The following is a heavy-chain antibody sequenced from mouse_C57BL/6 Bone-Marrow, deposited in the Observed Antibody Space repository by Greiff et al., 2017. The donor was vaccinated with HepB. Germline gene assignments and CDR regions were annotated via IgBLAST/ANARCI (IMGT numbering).Heavy chain of an antibody. Sequence: EVKLMESGGDLVKPGGSLKLSCAASGFTFSSYGMSWVRQTPDKRLEWVATISSGGSYTYYPDSVKGRFTISRDNAKNTLYLQMSSLKSEDTAMYYCARHEGSNWDDAMDYWGQGTSVTVSS. CDR3: ARHEGSNWDDAMDY. J-gene: IGHJ4*01. CDR1: GFTFSSYG. V-gene: IGHV5-6*01. D-gene: IGHD4-1*02. CDR2: ISSGGSYT.